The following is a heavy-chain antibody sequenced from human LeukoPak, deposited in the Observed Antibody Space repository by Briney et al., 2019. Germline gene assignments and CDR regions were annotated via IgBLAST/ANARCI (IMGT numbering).Heavy chain of an antibody. Sequence: GGSLRLSCAASGFTFSSYAMSWVRQAPGKGLEWVSAISGSGGSTYYADSVKGRFTISRDNSKNTLYLQMNSLRAEDTAVYYCAKDRIAARLLWSTPRAPDYYYGMDVWGQGTTVTVSS. J-gene: IGHJ6*02. CDR1: GFTFSSYA. CDR2: ISGSGGST. D-gene: IGHD6-6*01. CDR3: AKDRIAARLLWSTPRAPDYYYGMDV. V-gene: IGHV3-23*01.